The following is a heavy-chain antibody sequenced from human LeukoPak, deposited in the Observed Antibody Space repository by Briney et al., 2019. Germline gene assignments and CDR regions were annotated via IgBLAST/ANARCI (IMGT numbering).Heavy chain of an antibody. CDR3: ARVARGVTTALYPDF. Sequence: PSETLSLTCTVSGGSISSSSYYWGWIRQPPGKGLEWIGSIYYSGSTYYNPSLKSRVTISVDTSKNHFSLKLSSVTAADTAVYYCARVARGVTTALYPDFWGQGTLVTVSS. D-gene: IGHD4-17*01. CDR2: IYYSGST. V-gene: IGHV4-39*02. CDR1: GGSISSSSYY. J-gene: IGHJ4*02.